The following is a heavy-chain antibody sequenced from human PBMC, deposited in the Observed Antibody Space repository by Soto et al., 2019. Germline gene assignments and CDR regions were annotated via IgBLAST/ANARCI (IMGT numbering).Heavy chain of an antibody. V-gene: IGHV3-33*01. CDR3: ARDKGVTCIDQ. CDR2: IWSDGNSQ. J-gene: IGHJ4*02. Sequence: QVQLVESGGGVVQPGRSLRLSCAASGIPFSASGMHWVRQAPGKGLEWVAMIWSDGNSQYYADSVKGRFTISRDNSRNTVYLQMVSLGVEDTAVDFCARDKGVTCIDQWGQGTLVAVSS. CDR1: GIPFSASG. D-gene: IGHD5-18*01.